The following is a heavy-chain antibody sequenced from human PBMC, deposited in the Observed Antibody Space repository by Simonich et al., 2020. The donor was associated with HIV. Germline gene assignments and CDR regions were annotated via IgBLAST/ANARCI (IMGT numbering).Heavy chain of an antibody. D-gene: IGHD2-2*01. CDR1: GGSFSGYY. V-gene: IGHV4-34*01. CDR3: ARGFYQRLYYFDY. Sequence: QVQLQQWGAGLLKPSETLSLTCAVYGGSFSGYYWSWIRQPPGKGLEWIGEINHSENTNYNPSLTSRVTISVDTSKNQFSLKLSSVTAADTAVYYCARGFYQRLYYFDYWGQGTLVTVSS. CDR2: INHSENT. J-gene: IGHJ4*02.